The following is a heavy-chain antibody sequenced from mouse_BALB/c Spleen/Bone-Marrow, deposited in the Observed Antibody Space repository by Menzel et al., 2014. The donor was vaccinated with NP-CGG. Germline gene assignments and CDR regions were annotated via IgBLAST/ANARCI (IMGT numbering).Heavy chain of an antibody. CDR2: INSNGGST. D-gene: IGHD1-1*01. Sequence: EVKLVESGGGLVQPGGSLKLSCAASGFTFSSYGMSWVRQTPDKRLELVATINSNGGSTYYPDSVKGRFTISRDNAKNTLYLQMSSLKSVDTAMYYCARERYYGNGRIFEYWGQGTTLTVSS. J-gene: IGHJ2*01. V-gene: IGHV5-6-3*01. CDR1: GFTFSSYG. CDR3: ARERYYGNGRIFEY.